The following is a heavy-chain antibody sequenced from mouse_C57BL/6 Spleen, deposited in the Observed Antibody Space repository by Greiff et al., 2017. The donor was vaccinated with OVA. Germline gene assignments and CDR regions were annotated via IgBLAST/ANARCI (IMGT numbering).Heavy chain of an antibody. V-gene: IGHV1-55*01. CDR3: ASLYYGSSSFAY. J-gene: IGHJ3*01. Sequence: QVQLQQPGAELVKPGASVKMSCKASGYTFTSYWITWVKQRPGQGLEWIGDIYPGSGSTNYNEKFKSQATLTVDTSSRTAYMQLSSLTSEDSAVDYCASLYYGSSSFAYWGQGTLVTVSA. CDR1: GYTFTSYW. CDR2: IYPGSGST. D-gene: IGHD1-1*01.